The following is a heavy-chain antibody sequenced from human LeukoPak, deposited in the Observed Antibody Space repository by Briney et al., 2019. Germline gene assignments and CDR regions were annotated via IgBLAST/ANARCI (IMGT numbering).Heavy chain of an antibody. CDR3: ARVGIIMVRGVRSGSAFDI. D-gene: IGHD3-10*01. CDR1: GGSISSSSYY. Sequence: SETLSLTCTVSGGSISSSSYYWGWIRQPPGKGLEWIGSIYYSGSTYYNPSLKSRVTISVDTSKNQFSLKLSSVTAADTAVYYCARVGIIMVRGVRSGSAFDIWGQGTMVTVSS. J-gene: IGHJ3*02. CDR2: IYYSGST. V-gene: IGHV4-39*07.